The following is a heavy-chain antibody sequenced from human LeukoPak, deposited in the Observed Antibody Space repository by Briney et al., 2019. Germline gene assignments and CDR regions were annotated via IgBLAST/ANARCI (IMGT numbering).Heavy chain of an antibody. CDR2: INHSGST. J-gene: IGHJ4*02. V-gene: IGHV4-34*01. CDR1: GGSFSGYY. CDR3: ARGPRDYGSGSYAPIYY. D-gene: IGHD3-10*01. Sequence: SETLSLTCAVYGGSFSGYYWSWIRQPPGKGLEWIGEINHSGSTNYSPSLKSRVTISVDTSKNQFSLKLSSVTAADTAVYYCARGPRDYGSGSYAPIYYWGQGTLVTVSS.